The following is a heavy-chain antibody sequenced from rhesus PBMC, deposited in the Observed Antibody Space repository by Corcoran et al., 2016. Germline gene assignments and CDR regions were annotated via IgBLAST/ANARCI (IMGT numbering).Heavy chain of an antibody. CDR2: ITYSGST. CDR3: ARDLDGSPS. J-gene: IGHJ4*01. D-gene: IGHD4-4*01. Sequence: QVQLQESGPGLVKPSETLSLTCAVSGGSTSRGYYYLSWFRQPPGQGLEWIGYITYSGSTSYNPSLKSRVTISRDTSKNQFSLKLSSVTAADTAVYYCARDLDGSPSWGQGVLVTVSS. CDR1: GGSTSRGYYY. V-gene: IGHV4-122*02.